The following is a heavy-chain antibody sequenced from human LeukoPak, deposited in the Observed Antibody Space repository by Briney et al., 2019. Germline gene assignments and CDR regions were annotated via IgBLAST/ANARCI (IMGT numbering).Heavy chain of an antibody. D-gene: IGHD1-26*01. CDR2: IYSGGST. V-gene: IGHV3-53*01. CDR3: ARYRSGSYSYFDY. Sequence: GGSLRLSCAASGFTVSSNYMSWVRQAPGKGLEWVSVIYSGGSTYYADSVKGRFTISRDNSKNTLYLQMNSLRAEDTAAYYCARYRSGSYSYFDYWGQGTLVTVSS. J-gene: IGHJ4*02. CDR1: GFTVSSNY.